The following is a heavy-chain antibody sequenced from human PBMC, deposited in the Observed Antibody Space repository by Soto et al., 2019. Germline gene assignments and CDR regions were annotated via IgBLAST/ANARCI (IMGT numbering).Heavy chain of an antibody. D-gene: IGHD2-2*01. Sequence: GGSLRLSCAASGFTFSNYHMNWVRQAPGKGLEWISYLSDSSSGVYYADSVKGRFTVSRDNAKNSLYLQMNSLKAEDTAVYYCAKAAPYCSSTSCPKTKYYYYYYMDVWGKGTTVTVSS. CDR2: LSDSSSGV. J-gene: IGHJ6*03. CDR1: GFTFSNYH. V-gene: IGHV3-48*01. CDR3: AKAAPYCSSTSCPKTKYYYYYYMDV.